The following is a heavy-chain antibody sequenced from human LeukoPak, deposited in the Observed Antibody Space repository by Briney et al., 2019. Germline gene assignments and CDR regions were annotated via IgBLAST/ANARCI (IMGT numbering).Heavy chain of an antibody. V-gene: IGHV5-10-1*01. Sequence: GESLKISCKGSGCSFTNYWISWVRQMPGKGLEWMGRIDPSDSYTNYSPSFQGHVTISADKSISTAYLQWSSLKASDTAMYYCARRRKATVTTYDAFDIWGQGTMATVSS. J-gene: IGHJ3*02. CDR3: ARRRKATVTTYDAFDI. CDR1: GCSFTNYW. D-gene: IGHD4-17*01. CDR2: IDPSDSYT.